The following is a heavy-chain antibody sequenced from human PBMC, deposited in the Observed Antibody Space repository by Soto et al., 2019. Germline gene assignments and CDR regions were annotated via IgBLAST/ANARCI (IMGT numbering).Heavy chain of an antibody. CDR3: ARGVYYYYYYGMDV. V-gene: IGHV1-18*01. Sequence: GASVKVSCKASGGTFSSYGISWVRQAPGQGLEWMGWISAYNGNTNYAQKLQGRVTMTTDTSTSTAYMELRSLRSDDTAVYYCARGVYYYYYYGMDVWGQGTTVTVS. CDR2: ISAYNGNT. CDR1: GGTFSSYG. J-gene: IGHJ6*02.